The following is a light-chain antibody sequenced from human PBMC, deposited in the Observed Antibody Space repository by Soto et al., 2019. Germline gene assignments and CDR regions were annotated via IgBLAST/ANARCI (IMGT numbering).Light chain of an antibody. CDR3: QQYNLYSWT. V-gene: IGKV1-5*03. J-gene: IGKJ1*01. CDR1: QSISVW. CDR2: KAS. Sequence: DIQMTQSPSTLSASVGDRVTITCRASQSISVWLAWYQQKPGKAPNLLIYKASTLQSGVPSRFSGSGSGIEFTLTISSLQPDDFATYYCQQYNLYSWTFGQGTKVEI.